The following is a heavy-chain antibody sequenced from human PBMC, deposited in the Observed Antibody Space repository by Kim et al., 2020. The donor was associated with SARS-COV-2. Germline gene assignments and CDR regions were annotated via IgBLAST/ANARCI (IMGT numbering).Heavy chain of an antibody. D-gene: IGHD1-26*01. V-gene: IGHV3-23*01. Sequence: YYADPVKGRFTISRDNSKNTLYLQMNSLRAEDTAVYYCAKARKGGYQIDYWGQGTLVTVSS. J-gene: IGHJ4*02. CDR3: AKARKGGYQIDY.